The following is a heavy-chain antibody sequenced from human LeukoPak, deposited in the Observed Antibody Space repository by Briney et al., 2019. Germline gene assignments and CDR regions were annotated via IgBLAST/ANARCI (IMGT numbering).Heavy chain of an antibody. CDR3: ARETTVTTDLGY. D-gene: IGHD4-17*01. CDR2: IYYSGST. CDR1: GGSISSYY. V-gene: IGHV4-59*01. J-gene: IGHJ4*02. Sequence: SETLSLTCTVSGGSISSYYWSWIRQPPGKGLEWIGYIYYSGSTNYNPSLKSRVTISVDTSKNQFSLKLSSVTAADTAVYYCARETTVTTDLGYWGQGTLVTVSS.